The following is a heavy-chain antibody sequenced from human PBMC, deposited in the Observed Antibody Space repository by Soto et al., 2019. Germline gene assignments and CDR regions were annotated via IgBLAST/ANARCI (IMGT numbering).Heavy chain of an antibody. J-gene: IGHJ6*02. Sequence: EVQLVESGGGLVQPGGSLRLSCAASGFTFSSYDMHWVRQATGKGLEWVSAIGTAGDTYYPGSVKGRFTISRENAKNSLYLQMNSLRAGDTAVYYCAREKVLAVAGPRRRYYYYGMDVWGQGTTVTVSS. V-gene: IGHV3-13*01. CDR3: AREKVLAVAGPRRRYYYYGMDV. CDR1: GFTFSSYD. CDR2: IGTAGDT. D-gene: IGHD6-19*01.